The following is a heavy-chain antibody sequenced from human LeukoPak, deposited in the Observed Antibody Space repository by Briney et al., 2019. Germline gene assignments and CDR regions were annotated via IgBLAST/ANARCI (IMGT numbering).Heavy chain of an antibody. CDR2: INHSGST. CDR3: ARGGGRYYDILTGYRVPHDAFDI. D-gene: IGHD3-9*01. Sequence: SEALSLTCAVYGGSFSGYYWSWIRQPPGKGLEWIGEINHSGSTNYNPSLKSRVTISVDTSKNQFSLKLSSVTAADTAVYYCARGGGRYYDILTGYRVPHDAFDIWGQGTMVTVSS. CDR1: GGSFSGYY. V-gene: IGHV4-34*01. J-gene: IGHJ3*02.